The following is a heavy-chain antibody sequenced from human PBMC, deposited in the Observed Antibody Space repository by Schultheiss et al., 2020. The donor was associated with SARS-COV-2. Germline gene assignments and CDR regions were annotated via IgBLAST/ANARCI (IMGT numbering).Heavy chain of an antibody. D-gene: IGHD2-2*01. Sequence: GGSLRLSCAASGFTFSSYAMSWVRQAPGKGLEWVSSISSSGSTIYYADSVKGRFTISRDNAKNSLYLQMNSLRAEDTAVYYCARENPIVVVPAATRDDAFDIWGQGTMVTVSS. CDR1: GFTFSSYA. CDR3: ARENPIVVVPAATRDDAFDI. CDR2: ISSSGSTI. V-gene: IGHV3-48*03. J-gene: IGHJ3*02.